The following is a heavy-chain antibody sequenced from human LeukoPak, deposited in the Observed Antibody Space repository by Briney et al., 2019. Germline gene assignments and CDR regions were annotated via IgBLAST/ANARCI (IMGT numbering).Heavy chain of an antibody. V-gene: IGHV4-31*03. D-gene: IGHD3-10*01. J-gene: IGHJ6*02. CDR2: IYYSGST. Sequence: SQTLSLTCTVSGGSISSGGYYWSWIRQHPGKGLEWIGYIYYSGSTYYNPSLKSRVTISVDTSKNQFSLKLSSVTAADTVVYYCARDAYYYGSGSHWAYYYGMDVSGQGTTVTVSS. CDR1: GGSISSGGYY. CDR3: ARDAYYYGSGSHWAYYYGMDV.